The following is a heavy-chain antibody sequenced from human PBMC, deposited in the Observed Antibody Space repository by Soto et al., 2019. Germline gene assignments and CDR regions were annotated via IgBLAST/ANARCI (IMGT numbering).Heavy chain of an antibody. Sequence: EVQLVESGGGLVQPGGSLRLSCAASGFTVSSNYMSWVRRAPGKGLEWVSVIYSGGSTYYADSVKGRFTISRDNSKNTLYLQMNSLRAEDTAVYYCARDVSRIAVGMDVWGQGTTVTVSS. CDR3: ARDVSRIAVGMDV. CDR1: GFTVSSNY. D-gene: IGHD6-19*01. CDR2: IYSGGST. J-gene: IGHJ6*02. V-gene: IGHV3-66*01.